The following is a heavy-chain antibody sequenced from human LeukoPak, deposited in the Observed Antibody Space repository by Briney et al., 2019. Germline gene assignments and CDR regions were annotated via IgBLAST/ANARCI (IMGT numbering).Heavy chain of an antibody. CDR1: GFTFSSYA. D-gene: IGHD4-17*01. CDR2: ISGSGGST. V-gene: IGHV3-23*01. J-gene: IGHJ4*02. CDR3: AKRVIGDYVLDY. Sequence: GGSLRLSCAASGFTFSSYAMSWVRQAPGKGLEWVSAISGSGGSTYYADSVKGRFTISRDNSKNTLYLQTNSLRAEDTAVYYCAKRVIGDYVLDYWGQGTLVTVSS.